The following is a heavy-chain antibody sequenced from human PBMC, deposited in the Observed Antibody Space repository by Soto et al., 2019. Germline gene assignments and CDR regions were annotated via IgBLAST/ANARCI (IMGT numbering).Heavy chain of an antibody. CDR1: GFTFGSYG. CDR3: ARELKGYCSGGSCSFYGTDV. CDR2: ICYDGSNK. J-gene: IGHJ6*02. Sequence: LRLSCAASGFTFGSYGMHWGRQAPGKGLEWVAVICYDGSNKYYADSVKGRFTISRDNSKNTLYLQMNSLRAEDTAVYYCARELKGYCSGGSCSFYGTDVWGQGTTVNVSS. D-gene: IGHD2-15*01. V-gene: IGHV3-33*01.